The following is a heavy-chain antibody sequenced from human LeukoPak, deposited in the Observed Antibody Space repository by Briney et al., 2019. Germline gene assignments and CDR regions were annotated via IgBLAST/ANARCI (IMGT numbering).Heavy chain of an antibody. CDR3: AKAVSGSYSYQGGDY. D-gene: IGHD3-16*02. V-gene: IGHV3-66*01. Sequence: GGSLRLSCVASGFTVSSNYMSWVRQAPGKGLEWVSLIYSSDGAYYADSVKGRFTISRDNSKNTLYLQMNSLRDEDTAKYYCAKAVSGSYSYQGGDYWGQGTLVTVSS. J-gene: IGHJ4*02. CDR2: IYSSDGA. CDR1: GFTVSSNY.